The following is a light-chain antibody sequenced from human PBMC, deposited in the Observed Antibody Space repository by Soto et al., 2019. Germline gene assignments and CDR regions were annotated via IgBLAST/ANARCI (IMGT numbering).Light chain of an antibody. J-gene: IGKJ5*01. CDR1: QSVSSR. Sequence: EIGMNQSPGTLSLSQGERATLSCRASQSVSSRVAWYHQKPGQAPRLLISGASSRATGIPDRFSGSGSGTDFTLTISRLEPEDFALYYCQHYVERSPITFGQGTRLQI. CDR3: QHYVERSPIT. CDR2: GAS. V-gene: IGKV3-20*01.